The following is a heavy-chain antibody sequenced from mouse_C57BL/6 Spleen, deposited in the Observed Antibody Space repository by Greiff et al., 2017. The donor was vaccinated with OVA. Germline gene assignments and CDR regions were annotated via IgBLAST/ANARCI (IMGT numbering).Heavy chain of an antibody. Sequence: QVQLQQPGAELVKPGASVKLSCKASGYTFTSYWMQWVKQRPGQGLEWIGEIDPSDSYPNYNQKFKGKATLTVDTSSSPAYMQLSSLTSEDSAVYYLHPNYYGSSGAMDYWGQGTSVTVSS. CDR3: HPNYYGSSGAMDY. D-gene: IGHD1-1*01. J-gene: IGHJ4*01. V-gene: IGHV1-50*01. CDR1: GYTFTSYW. CDR2: IDPSDSYP.